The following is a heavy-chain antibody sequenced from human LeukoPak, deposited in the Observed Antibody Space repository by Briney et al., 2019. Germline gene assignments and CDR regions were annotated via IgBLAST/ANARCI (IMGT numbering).Heavy chain of an antibody. J-gene: IGHJ4*02. CDR3: ASVSAAAGRTY. CDR2: SIPIFGTA. D-gene: IGHD6-13*01. Sequence: GASVKVSCKASGGTFSSYAISWVRQAPGQGREWMGRSIPIFGTANYAQKFQGRVTITTDESTSTAYMELSSLRSEDTAVYCCASVSAAAGRTYWGQGTLVTVSS. CDR1: GGTFSSYA. V-gene: IGHV1-69*05.